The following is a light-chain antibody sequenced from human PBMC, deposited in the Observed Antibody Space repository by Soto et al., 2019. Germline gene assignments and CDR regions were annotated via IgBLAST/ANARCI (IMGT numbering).Light chain of an antibody. CDR3: QQYGSSPGT. CDR1: QSVSSSY. Sequence: EIVLTQSPGTLSLSPGERATLSCRASQSVSSSYLAWYQHKPGQAPKLLIYGASSRATGIPDRFSCSGSGTDFTLTISRLEPEDLAVYYCQQYGSSPGTFGQGTKVEIK. CDR2: GAS. J-gene: IGKJ1*01. V-gene: IGKV3-20*01.